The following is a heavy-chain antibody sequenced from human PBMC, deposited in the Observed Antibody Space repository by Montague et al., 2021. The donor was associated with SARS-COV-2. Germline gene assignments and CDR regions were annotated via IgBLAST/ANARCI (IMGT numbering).Heavy chain of an antibody. Sequence: SETLSLTCAVYGGSFCGSYRSWTRQHPGKGLERYGEINYSGSTNYNPSLKSRVTISVDTSKNQFSLKLSSVTAADTAVYYCARVRYYVSGTSLGMDVWGQGTTVTVSS. CDR1: GGSFCGSY. V-gene: IGHV4-34*01. D-gene: IGHD3-10*01. CDR2: INYSGST. J-gene: IGHJ6*02. CDR3: ARVRYYVSGTSLGMDV.